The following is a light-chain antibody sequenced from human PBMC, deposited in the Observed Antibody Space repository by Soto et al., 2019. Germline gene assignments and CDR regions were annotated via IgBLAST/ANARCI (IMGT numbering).Light chain of an antibody. CDR2: DVS. CDR3: NSYTSSSTYV. J-gene: IGLJ1*01. CDR1: SSDVGGSDH. Sequence: QSVLTQPASVSGSPGQSITVSCTGTSSDVGGSDHVNWYQQHQGKAPKLMIFDVSNRPSGVSTRFSGSKSGNAASLTISGLQAEDEADYYCNSYTSSSTYVFGTGTKLTVL. V-gene: IGLV2-14*03.